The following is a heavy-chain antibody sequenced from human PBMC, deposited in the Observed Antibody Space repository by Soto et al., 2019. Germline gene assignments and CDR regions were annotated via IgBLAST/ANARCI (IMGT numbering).Heavy chain of an antibody. V-gene: IGHV1-3*01. CDR1: GYTFNKYP. CDR3: ARKDYYDSGMYYFDY. CDR2: INPGNGDT. J-gene: IGHJ4*02. Sequence: QVQVVQSGAEVKKPGASVKVSCKTSGYTFNKYPIHWVRQAPGQGLEWMGWINPGNGDTGYSQKFQDRVTITRDTSASTDYMDLSSLRSEDTAVYYCARKDYYDSGMYYFDYWGQGTLVTVSS. D-gene: IGHD3-22*01.